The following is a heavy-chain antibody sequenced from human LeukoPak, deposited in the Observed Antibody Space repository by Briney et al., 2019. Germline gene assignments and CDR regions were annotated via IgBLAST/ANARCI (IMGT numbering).Heavy chain of an antibody. CDR3: ARVGAAAGTDY. V-gene: IGHV1-69*04. J-gene: IGHJ4*02. D-gene: IGHD6-13*01. CDR2: IIPILGIA. CDR1: GYTFTGYY. Sequence: ASVKVSCKASGYTFTGYYMHWVRQAPGQGLEWMGRIIPILGIANYAQKFQGRVTITADKSTSTAYMELSSLRSEDTAVYYCARVGAAAGTDYWGQGTLVTVSS.